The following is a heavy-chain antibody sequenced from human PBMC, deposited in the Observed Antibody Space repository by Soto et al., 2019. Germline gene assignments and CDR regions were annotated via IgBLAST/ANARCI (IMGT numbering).Heavy chain of an antibody. CDR2: IIPILGIA. Sequence: SVKVSCKASGGTFSSYTISWVRQAPGQGLEWMGRIIPILGIANYAQKFQGRVTITADKSTSTAYMELSSLRSEDTAVYYCAREIMVRGVISKTDAFDIWGQGTMVTVSS. CDR1: GGTFSSYT. J-gene: IGHJ3*02. V-gene: IGHV1-69*04. D-gene: IGHD3-10*01. CDR3: AREIMVRGVISKTDAFDI.